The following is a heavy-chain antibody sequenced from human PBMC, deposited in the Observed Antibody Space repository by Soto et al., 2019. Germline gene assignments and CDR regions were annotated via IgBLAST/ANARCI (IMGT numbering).Heavy chain of an antibody. D-gene: IGHD1-1*01. J-gene: IGHJ3*02. CDR1: GFTFSSYA. CDR3: ARERRSCWNKDFDDFDI. CDR2: VSYDGTHK. V-gene: IGHV3-33*05. Sequence: QVQLVESGGGVVQPGMSLRLSCAASGFTFSSYAIHWVRQAPGKGLEWVAAVSYDGTHKYYADSVKGRFTISRDNSTNTLYLQVNGLGADDTAVYFCARERRSCWNKDFDDFDIWGQGTMVTVSS.